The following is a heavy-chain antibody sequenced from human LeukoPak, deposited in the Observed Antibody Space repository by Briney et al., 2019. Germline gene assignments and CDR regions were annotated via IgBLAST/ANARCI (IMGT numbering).Heavy chain of an antibody. CDR3: TRVGYSNSFYFYHMDV. D-gene: IGHD6-13*01. J-gene: IGHJ6*03. CDR1: GDSVSSNSAA. Sequence: SQTLSLTCAIFGDSVSSNSAAWHWIRQSPSRGLEWLGRAFYRSQWHTEYAPSVKSRITIKADTAKNQFSLQMNSVTPEDTAVYYCTRVGYSNSFYFYHMDVWGKGTTVTV. CDR2: AFYRSQWHT. V-gene: IGHV6-1*01.